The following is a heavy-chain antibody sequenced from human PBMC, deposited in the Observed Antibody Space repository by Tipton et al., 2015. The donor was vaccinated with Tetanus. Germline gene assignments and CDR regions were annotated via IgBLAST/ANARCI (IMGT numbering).Heavy chain of an antibody. J-gene: IGHJ5*02. D-gene: IGHD6-19*01. CDR3: ARVFIAVAGHNWFDP. CDR2: INPSGGST. V-gene: IGHV1-46*01. CDR1: GYTFTSYY. Sequence: QLVQSGAEVKKPGASVKVSCKASGYTFTSYYMHWVRQAPGQGLEWMGIINPSGGSTSYAQKFQGRVIMTRDTSTSTVYMELSSLRSEDTAVYYCARVFIAVAGHNWFDPWGQGTLVTVSS.